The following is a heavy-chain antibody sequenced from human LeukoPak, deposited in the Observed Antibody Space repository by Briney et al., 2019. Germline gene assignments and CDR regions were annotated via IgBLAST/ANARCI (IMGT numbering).Heavy chain of an antibody. J-gene: IGHJ4*02. CDR1: GGSISNYY. V-gene: IGHV4-59*08. D-gene: IGHD6-19*01. CDR2: IYYTGST. Sequence: PSETLSLTCTVSGGSISNYYWSWIRQPPGKGLEWIAYIYYTGSTNYNPSLKSRVTISVDTSKNQFSLKLSSVTAADTAVYYCARAAYSSGWIDYWGQGTLVTVSS. CDR3: ARAAYSSGWIDY.